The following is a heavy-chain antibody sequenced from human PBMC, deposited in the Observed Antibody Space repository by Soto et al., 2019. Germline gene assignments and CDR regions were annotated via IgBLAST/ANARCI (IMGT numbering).Heavy chain of an antibody. CDR3: ARGAVRTSAAFDI. J-gene: IGHJ3*02. V-gene: IGHV1-3*05. Sequence: QVQLVQSGAEEKKPGASVKVSCKASGYTFTSYAMHWVRQAPGQRLEWMGWINAGNGNTKYSQKFQGRVTITRDTXASTAYMELSSLRSEDTAVYYCARGAVRTSAAFDIWGQGTMVTVSS. D-gene: IGHD2-2*01. CDR2: INAGNGNT. CDR1: GYTFTSYA.